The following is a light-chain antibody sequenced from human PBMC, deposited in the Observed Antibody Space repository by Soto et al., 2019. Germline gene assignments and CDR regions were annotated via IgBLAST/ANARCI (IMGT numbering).Light chain of an antibody. CDR1: QSVTTN. J-gene: IGKJ1*01. V-gene: IGKV3-15*01. CDR3: QQYNNWPPTWT. Sequence: EIVMTQSPATLSVSRGESATLSCRASQSVTTNFAWYQQKPGQAPRLLIYGVSTRATGFPARFSGSGSGTEFTLTISSLQSEDFAVYYCQQYNNWPPTWTFGQGTKVDIK. CDR2: GVS.